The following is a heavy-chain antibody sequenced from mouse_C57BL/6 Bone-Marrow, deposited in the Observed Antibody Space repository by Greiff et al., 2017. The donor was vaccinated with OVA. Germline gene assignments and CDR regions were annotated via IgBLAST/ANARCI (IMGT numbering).Heavy chain of an antibody. CDR3: ARGGAY. CDR1: GYTFTSYG. V-gene: IGHV1-81*01. Sequence: QVQLQQSGAELARPGASVKLSCKASGYTFTSYGISWVKQRTGQGLEWIGEIYPRSGNTYYNEKFKGKATLTADKSSSPAYLELRSLTSEDSAVYFCARGGAYWGQGTLVTVSA. CDR2: IYPRSGNT. J-gene: IGHJ3*01.